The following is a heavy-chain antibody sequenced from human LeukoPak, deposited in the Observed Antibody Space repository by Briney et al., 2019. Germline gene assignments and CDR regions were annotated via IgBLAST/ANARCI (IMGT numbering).Heavy chain of an antibody. V-gene: IGHV4-38-2*01. J-gene: IGHJ5*01. CDR2: VYHSGT. D-gene: IGHD4-23*01. CDR1: GYSIGTGNY. Sequence: SGTLSLTCSVSGYSIGTGNYWAWVRHPPGKGLEWIGCVYHSGTHYKSSLTSRATISMDTSANQFSLKLTSMTAADSAFYYCTKTSGGGGHDSWGQGILVTVSS. CDR3: TKTSGGGGHDS.